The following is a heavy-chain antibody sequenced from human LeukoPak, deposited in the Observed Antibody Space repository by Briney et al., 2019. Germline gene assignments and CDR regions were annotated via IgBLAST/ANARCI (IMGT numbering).Heavy chain of an antibody. Sequence: SETLSLTCAVYGGSFSGYYWSWIRQPPGKGLEWIGEINHSGSTNYNPSLKSRVTISVDTSKNQFSLKLSSVTAADTAVHYCATGEVMPYYFDYWGQGTLVTVSS. J-gene: IGHJ4*02. CDR1: GGSFSGYY. V-gene: IGHV4-34*01. D-gene: IGHD3-10*01. CDR3: ATGEVMPYYFDY. CDR2: INHSGST.